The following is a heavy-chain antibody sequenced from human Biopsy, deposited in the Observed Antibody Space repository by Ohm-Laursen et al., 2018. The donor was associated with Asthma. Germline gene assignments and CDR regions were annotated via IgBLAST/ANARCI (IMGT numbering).Heavy chain of an antibody. J-gene: IGHJ4*02. CDR1: GFTFDDYA. Sequence: SLRLSCSASGFTFDDYAMHWVRQAPGKGLEWVSGISWNSGSIGYADSVKGRFTISRDNAKSSLYLQMNSLRAEDTALYYCAKGEWELLEANFDYWGQGTLVTVSS. D-gene: IGHD1-26*01. CDR2: ISWNSGSI. CDR3: AKGEWELLEANFDY. V-gene: IGHV3-9*01.